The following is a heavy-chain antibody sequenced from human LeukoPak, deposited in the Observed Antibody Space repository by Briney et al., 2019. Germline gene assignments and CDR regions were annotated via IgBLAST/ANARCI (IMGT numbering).Heavy chain of an antibody. J-gene: IGHJ6*02. Sequence: ASVKVSCKVSGYTLTELSMHWVRQAPGKGLEWMGGFDPEDGETIYAQKFQGRVTMTEDTSTDTAYMELSSLRAEDTAVYYCAIEGLLGYCSGGSCYSAPRYYYYYGMDVWGQGTTVTVSS. CDR1: GYTLTELS. V-gene: IGHV1-24*01. CDR3: AIEGLLGYCSGGSCYSAPRYYYYYGMDV. D-gene: IGHD2-15*01. CDR2: FDPEDGET.